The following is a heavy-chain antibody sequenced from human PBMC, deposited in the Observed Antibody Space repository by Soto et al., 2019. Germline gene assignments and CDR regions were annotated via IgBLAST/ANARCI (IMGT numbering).Heavy chain of an antibody. Sequence: PSETLSLTCAVSGGSISSGGYSWSWIRQPPGKGLEWIGYIYHSGSTYYNPSLKSRVTISVDRSKNQFSLKLSSVTAADTAVYYCARKRGGYCSGGSCPNYGMDGWGQGTTVTVSS. D-gene: IGHD2-15*01. CDR2: IYHSGST. V-gene: IGHV4-30-2*01. CDR1: GGSISSGGYS. J-gene: IGHJ6*02. CDR3: ARKRGGYCSGGSCPNYGMDG.